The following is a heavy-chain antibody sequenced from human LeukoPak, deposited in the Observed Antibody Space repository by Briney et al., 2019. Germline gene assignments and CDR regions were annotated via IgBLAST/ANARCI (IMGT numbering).Heavy chain of an antibody. CDR3: ARRSQPAPVGDFQYNWNYDWYFDL. J-gene: IGHJ2*01. Sequence: GESLKISCKGSGYSFTSYWIGWVRQMPGKGLEWMGFIYPGDSDTRYSPSFQGQVTISADKSISTAYLQWSSLKASDTAMYYCARRSQPAPVGDFQYNWNYDWYFDLWGRGTLVTVSS. V-gene: IGHV5-51*01. CDR2: IYPGDSDT. CDR1: GYSFTSYW. D-gene: IGHD1-7*01.